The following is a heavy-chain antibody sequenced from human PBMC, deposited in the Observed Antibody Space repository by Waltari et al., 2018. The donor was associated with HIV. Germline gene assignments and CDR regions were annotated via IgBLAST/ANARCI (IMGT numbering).Heavy chain of an antibody. CDR3: ARVNYYDSSGAICDY. CDR1: DGATRRSRSS. J-gene: IGHJ4*02. V-gene: IGHV4-61*02. CDR2: LYTSGST. D-gene: IGHD3-22*01. Sequence: QVQLQDSGPGLVQPSQTLSLPRTVSDGATRRSRSSWRWTRHPAGKGLEWIGRLYTSGSTNYNPCLKSRVTISVDTANNQVSLKLSSVTAADTAVYYCARVNYYDSSGAICDYWGQGTLVTVSS.